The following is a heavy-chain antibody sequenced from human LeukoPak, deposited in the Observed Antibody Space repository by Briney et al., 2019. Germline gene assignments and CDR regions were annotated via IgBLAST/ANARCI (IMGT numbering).Heavy chain of an antibody. J-gene: IGHJ4*02. D-gene: IGHD6-19*01. CDR1: GGSISSYY. CDR3: ARDQAVAGEYYFDY. V-gene: IGHV4-59*01. CDR2: IYYSGST. Sequence: PSETLSLTCTVSGGSISSYYWSWIRQPPGKGLEWIGYIYYSGSTNYNPSLKSRVTISVDTSKNQFSLKLSSVTAADTAVYYCARDQAVAGEYYFDYWGQGTLVTVSS.